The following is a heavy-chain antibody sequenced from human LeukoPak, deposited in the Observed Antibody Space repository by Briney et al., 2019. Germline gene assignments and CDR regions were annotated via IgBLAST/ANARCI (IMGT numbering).Heavy chain of an antibody. CDR2: INPNSGGT. CDR1: GYTFTGYY. D-gene: IGHD5-18*01. J-gene: IGHJ4*02. CDR3: ARGQLSNTAMVTR. Sequence: ASVKVSCKASGYTFTGYYMHWVRQAPGQGLEWMGWINPNSGGTNYAQKFQGRVAMTRDTSISTAYTELSRLRSDDTAVYYCARGQLSNTAMVTRWGQGTLVTVSS. V-gene: IGHV1-2*02.